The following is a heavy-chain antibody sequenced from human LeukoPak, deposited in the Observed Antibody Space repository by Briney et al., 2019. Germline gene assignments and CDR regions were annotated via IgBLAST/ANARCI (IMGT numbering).Heavy chain of an antibody. CDR1: GYTFTGYY. CDR3: ARADYGDYVEGFDY. J-gene: IGHJ4*02. D-gene: IGHD4-17*01. Sequence: GASVKLSCKASGYTFTGYYMHSVRQAPGHGPEWMGRINPNSGGTNYAQKFQGRVTMTRDTSISTAYMALSRLRSDDTAVYYCARADYGDYVEGFDYWGQGTLVTVSS. V-gene: IGHV1-2*06. CDR2: INPNSGGT.